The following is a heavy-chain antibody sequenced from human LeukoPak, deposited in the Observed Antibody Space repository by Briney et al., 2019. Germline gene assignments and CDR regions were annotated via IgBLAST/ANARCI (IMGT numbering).Heavy chain of an antibody. CDR1: GGSISSYY. J-gene: IGHJ6*03. CDR2: IYTSGST. CDR3: ARGGSYYYYYYMDV. Sequence: SETLSLTCTVSGGSISSYYWSWIRQPAGKGLEWIGRIYTSGSTNYNPSLKSRVTMSVDTSKNQFSLKLSSVTAADTAVYYCARGGSYYYYYYMDVWGKGTTVTISS. D-gene: IGHD3-16*01. V-gene: IGHV4-4*07.